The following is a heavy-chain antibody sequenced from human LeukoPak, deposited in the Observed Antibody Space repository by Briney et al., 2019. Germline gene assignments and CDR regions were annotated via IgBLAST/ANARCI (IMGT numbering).Heavy chain of an antibody. J-gene: IGHJ4*02. CDR1: GFSFSSYW. D-gene: IGHD4/OR15-4a*01. V-gene: IGHV3-7*01. CDR2: IQHDGSEQ. Sequence: PGESLRLSCAASGFSFSSYWMSWVRQAPGKGLEWVANIQHDGSEQYYVDSVKGRFTISRDNTKKSLFLQINSLRAEDTAVYYCARRAGAYSHPYDYWGQGTLVTVSS. CDR3: ARRAGAYSHPYDY.